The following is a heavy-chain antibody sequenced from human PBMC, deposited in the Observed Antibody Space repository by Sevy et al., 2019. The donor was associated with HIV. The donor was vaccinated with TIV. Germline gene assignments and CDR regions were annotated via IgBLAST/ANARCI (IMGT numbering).Heavy chain of an antibody. J-gene: IGHJ5*02. CDR3: ARVGPNWNYAGWFDP. D-gene: IGHD1-7*01. CDR1: GFTFSSYA. V-gene: IGHV3-30-3*01. Sequence: GGSLRLSCAASGFTFSSYAMHWVRQAPGKGLEWVAVISYDGSNKYYADSVKGRFTISRDNSKNTLYLQMNSLRAEDTAVYYCARVGPNWNYAGWFDPWGQGTLVTVSS. CDR2: ISYDGSNK.